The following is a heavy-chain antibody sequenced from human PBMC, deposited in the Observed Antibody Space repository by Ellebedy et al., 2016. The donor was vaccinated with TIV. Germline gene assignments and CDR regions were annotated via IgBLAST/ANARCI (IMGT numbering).Heavy chain of an antibody. CDR2: ITYPGST. V-gene: IGHV4-34*01. CDR3: ARHSYVVVVPAARFPDFDF. D-gene: IGHD2-2*01. J-gene: IGHJ4*02. Sequence: MPSETLSLTCAVYGGSFSGYYWSRIRQPPGKGLEWIGSITYPGSTSYNPSLNSRVTISVDTSKNQFSLKLSSVTAADTAVYYCARHSYVVVVPAARFPDFDFWGQGTLVTVSS. CDR1: GGSFSGYY.